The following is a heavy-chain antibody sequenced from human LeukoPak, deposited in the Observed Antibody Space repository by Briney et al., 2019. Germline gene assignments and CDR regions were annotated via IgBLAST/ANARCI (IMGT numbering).Heavy chain of an antibody. CDR2: ISVYNGNT. V-gene: IGHV1-18*04. D-gene: IGHD2-2*01. Sequence: GASVKVSCKASGYTFTSYGISWVRQAPGQGLEWMGWISVYNGNTNYVQKLQGRVTMTRDTSTSTAYIDLRSLRSDDTAVYYCAREVRYCSSTSCPFDYWGQGTLVTVSS. CDR1: GYTFTSYG. J-gene: IGHJ4*02. CDR3: AREVRYCSSTSCPFDY.